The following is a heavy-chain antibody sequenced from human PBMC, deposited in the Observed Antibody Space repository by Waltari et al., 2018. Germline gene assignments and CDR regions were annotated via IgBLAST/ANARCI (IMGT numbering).Heavy chain of an antibody. D-gene: IGHD4-17*01. J-gene: IGHJ3*02. V-gene: IGHV4-34*01. CDR2: INHRGRN. Sequence: QVQLQQWGAGLLKPSETLSLTCAVYGGSFSGYYWSWIRQPPGKGLEWIGEINHRGRNNYNPALKSRVTISVDTSKNQFTRKLSSVTAAETAVYYCARGLKRGLRWYPGAFDIWGQGTMVTVSS. CDR3: ARGLKRGLRWYPGAFDI. CDR1: GGSFSGYY.